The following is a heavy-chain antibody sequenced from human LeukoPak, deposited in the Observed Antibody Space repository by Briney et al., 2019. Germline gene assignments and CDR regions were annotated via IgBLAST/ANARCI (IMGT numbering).Heavy chain of an antibody. CDR1: GFTFSSYG. CDR2: ISFDGRNK. CDR3: AKDQETYNWNALLSAFDI. Sequence: GRSLRLSCAASGFTFSSYGMFWVRQAPGKGLEYVADISFDGRNKDSADSVKGRFTISRDNSKNTLYLQMNSLRAEDTAVYYCAKDQETYNWNALLSAFDIWGQGTMVTVSS. V-gene: IGHV3-30*18. D-gene: IGHD1-20*01. J-gene: IGHJ3*02.